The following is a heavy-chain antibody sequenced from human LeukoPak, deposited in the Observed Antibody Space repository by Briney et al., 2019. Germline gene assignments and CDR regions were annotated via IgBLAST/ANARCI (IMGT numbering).Heavy chain of an antibody. CDR1: GFTFSSYA. CDR3: AKDPRRDGSIGY. J-gene: IGHJ4*02. Sequence: GGSLRLSCAASGFTFSSYAMSWVRQAPGRGLEWVSTISGSGGSTYYADSVKGRFTISRDNSKNTLYLQMNSLRAEDTAVYYCAKDPRRDGSIGYWGQGTLVTVSS. D-gene: IGHD5-24*01. CDR2: ISGSGGST. V-gene: IGHV3-23*01.